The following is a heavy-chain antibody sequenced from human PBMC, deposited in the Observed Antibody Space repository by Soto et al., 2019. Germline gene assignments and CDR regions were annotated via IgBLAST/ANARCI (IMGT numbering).Heavy chain of an antibody. D-gene: IGHD6-13*01. CDR2: INHSGST. Sequence: SETLSLTCAVYGGSFSGYYWSWIRQPPGKGLEWIGEINHSGSTNYNPSLKSRVTISVDTSKNQFSLKLSSVTAADTAVYYCATGQYSSSWKGPFDYWGQGTLVTVSS. CDR1: GGSFSGYY. J-gene: IGHJ4*02. CDR3: ATGQYSSSWKGPFDY. V-gene: IGHV4-34*01.